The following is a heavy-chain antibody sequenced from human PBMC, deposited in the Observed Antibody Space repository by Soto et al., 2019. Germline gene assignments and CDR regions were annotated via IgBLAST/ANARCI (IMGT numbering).Heavy chain of an antibody. CDR3: ARVERGTATTVVDAFDI. CDR2: MSHSGGT. Sequence: QVQLQQWGAGLLKPSETLSLTCAVYGGFVTSGSYYWSWIRQPPGKGLEGIGEMSHSGGTHFNPSLKSRVTISVDTSKNQFTLKMSSVTAADTALYYCARVERGTATTVVDAFDIWGPGTIVTVSS. J-gene: IGHJ3*02. D-gene: IGHD1-1*01. V-gene: IGHV4-34*01. CDR1: GGFVTSGSYY.